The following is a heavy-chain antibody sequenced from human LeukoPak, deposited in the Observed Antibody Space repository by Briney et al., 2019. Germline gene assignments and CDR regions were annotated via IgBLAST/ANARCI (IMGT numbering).Heavy chain of an antibody. Sequence: GASXKVSCKASGGTFISYAISWVRQAPGQGLEWMGRIIPIFGTADYAQKFQGRVTITTDESTSTAYMELSSLRSEDTAVYYCASTLETYGLWGYYMDVWGKGTTVTVSS. CDR2: IIPIFGTA. D-gene: IGHD2-8*01. CDR3: ASTLETYGLWGYYMDV. CDR1: GGTFISYA. V-gene: IGHV1-69*05. J-gene: IGHJ6*03.